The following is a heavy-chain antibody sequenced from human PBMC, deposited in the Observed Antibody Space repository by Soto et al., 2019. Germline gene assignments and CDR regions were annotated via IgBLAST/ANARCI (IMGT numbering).Heavy chain of an antibody. V-gene: IGHV1-18*04. J-gene: IGHJ6*02. CDR2: ISAYNGNT. CDR1: GYTFTSYG. CDR3: ARGPVSQYYYYGMDV. Sequence: ASVKVSCKASGYTFTSYGISWVRQAPGQGLERMGWISAYNGNTNYAQKLQGRVTMTTDTSTSTAYMELRSLRSDDTAVYYCARGPVSQYYYYGMDVWGQGTTVTVSS.